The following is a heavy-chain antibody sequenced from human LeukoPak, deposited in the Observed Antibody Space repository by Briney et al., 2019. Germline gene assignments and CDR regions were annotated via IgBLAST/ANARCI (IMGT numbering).Heavy chain of an antibody. Sequence: ASVKVSCKASGYTFTGFYMLWLRQAPGQGLEWMGWVNPNSGGTNYAQKFQGRVTVTRDTSITTAYMELSSLRSDDTAVYYCAGVGTRGFSDGPNWYFDLWGRGTLVTVSS. CDR1: GYTFTGFY. CDR3: AGVGTRGFSDGPNWYFDL. D-gene: IGHD5-18*01. J-gene: IGHJ2*01. V-gene: IGHV1-2*02. CDR2: VNPNSGGT.